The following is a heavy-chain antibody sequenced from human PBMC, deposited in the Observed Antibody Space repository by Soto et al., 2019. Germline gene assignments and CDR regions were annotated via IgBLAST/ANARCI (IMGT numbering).Heavy chain of an antibody. D-gene: IGHD2-2*01. Sequence: ASVKVSCKASGGTFSSYAISWVRQAPGQGLEWMGGIIPIFGTANYAQKFQGRVTITADESTSTAYMELSSLRSEDTAVYYCARDHRGYCSSTSGYAFDIWGQGTMVTVSS. CDR3: ARDHRGYCSSTSGYAFDI. V-gene: IGHV1-69*13. CDR1: GGTFSSYA. CDR2: IIPIFGTA. J-gene: IGHJ3*02.